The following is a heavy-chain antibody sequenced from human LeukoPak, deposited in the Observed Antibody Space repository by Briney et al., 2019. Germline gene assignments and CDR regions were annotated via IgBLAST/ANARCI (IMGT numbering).Heavy chain of an antibody. D-gene: IGHD6-6*01. CDR1: GYSFTSYW. J-gene: IGHJ5*02. CDR2: IYPGDSDT. V-gene: IGHV5-51*01. CDR3: ARGLPRSISSVRVDWFDP. Sequence: GESLKISCKGSGYSFTSYWIGWVRQMPGKGLEWMGIIYPGDSDTRYSPSFQGQVTISADKSISTAYLQWSSLKASDTAMYYCARGLPRSISSVRVDWFDPWGQGTLVTVSS.